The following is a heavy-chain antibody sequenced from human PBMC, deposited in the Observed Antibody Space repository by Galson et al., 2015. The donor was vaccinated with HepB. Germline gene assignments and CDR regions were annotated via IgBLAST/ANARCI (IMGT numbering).Heavy chain of an antibody. D-gene: IGHD2-15*01. CDR1: GDSVSSNSAA. J-gene: IGHJ4*02. CDR3: AREGDIGPYCSGGSCYFFDY. CDR2: TYYRSKWYN. V-gene: IGHV6-1*01. Sequence: CAISGDSVSSNSAAWNWIRQSPSRGLEWLGRTYYRSKWYNDYAVSVKSRITINPDTSKNQFSLQLNSVTPEDTAVYYCAREGDIGPYCSGGSCYFFDYWGQGTLVTVSS.